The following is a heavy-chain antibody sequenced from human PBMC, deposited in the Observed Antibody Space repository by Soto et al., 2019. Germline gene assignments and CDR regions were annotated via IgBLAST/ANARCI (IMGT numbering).Heavy chain of an antibody. CDR3: ARVVGGLGHWFDP. CDR1: GYTFTSYG. D-gene: IGHD2-15*01. J-gene: IGHJ5*02. CDR2: ISAYNGNT. Sequence: QVQLEQSGAEVKKPGASVKVSCKASGYTFTSYGISWVRQAAGQGLEWMGRISAYNGNTNYAQKLQGRVTMTTDTSTSTAYRELRSLRSDDTAVYYCARVVGGLGHWFDPLGQGTLVTVSS. V-gene: IGHV1-18*01.